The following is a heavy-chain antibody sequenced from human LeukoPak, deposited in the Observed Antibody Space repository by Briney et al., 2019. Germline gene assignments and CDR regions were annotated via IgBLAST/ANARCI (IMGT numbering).Heavy chain of an antibody. V-gene: IGHV1-2*02. Sequence: ASVKVSCKASGYTFTGYYMHWVRQAPGQGLEWMGWINPNSGGTNYAQKFQGRVTMTRDTSISTAYMELSRLRSDDTAVYYCATDYGGNRLKSFDIWGQGTMVTVSS. CDR1: GYTFTGYY. D-gene: IGHD4-23*01. CDR3: ATDYGGNRLKSFDI. J-gene: IGHJ3*02. CDR2: INPNSGGT.